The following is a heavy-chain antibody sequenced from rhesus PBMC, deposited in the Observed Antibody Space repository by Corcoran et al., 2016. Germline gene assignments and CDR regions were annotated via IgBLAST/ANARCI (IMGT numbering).Heavy chain of an antibody. D-gene: IGHD5-36*01. CDR2: ISYTGGST. CDR1: GFTFSDVS. Sequence: EVPLVESGGGLAKPGGSLGLSCAASGFTFSDVSMHWVRQASGKGLEGGSGISYTGGSTWYADSVKGRFTSSRENAKNTLYRQMDSLRAEDTAVYYCAGEGYSYGYFDYWGQGVLVTVSS. V-gene: IGHV3-59*01. J-gene: IGHJ4*01. CDR3: AGEGYSYGYFDY.